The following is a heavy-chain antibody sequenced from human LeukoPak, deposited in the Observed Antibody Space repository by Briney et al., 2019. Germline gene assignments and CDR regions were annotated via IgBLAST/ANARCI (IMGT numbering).Heavy chain of an antibody. CDR1: GFTFSSYG. CDR2: ISYDGSNK. V-gene: IGHV3-30*18. CDR3: SKELSGFWYFDY. Sequence: RRSLRLSCAASGFTFSSYGMHWVRQAPGKGLEWVAVISYDGSNKYYADSVKGRFTISRDNSKNTLYLQMNSLRAEDTSVYYCSKELSGFWYFDYWGQGTLVTVSS. J-gene: IGHJ4*02. D-gene: IGHD2/OR15-2a*01.